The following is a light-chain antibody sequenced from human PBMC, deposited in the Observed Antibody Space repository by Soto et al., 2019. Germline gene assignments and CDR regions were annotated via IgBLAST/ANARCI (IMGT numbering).Light chain of an antibody. Sequence: DIQMTQSPSTVSASVGDRVTITCRASQSISSWLAWYQQKPGKAPKLLIYKASSLESGVPSRFSGSGSGTEFTLSISSLQPDDVATYYCQQYNSYWTFGQGTKVEI. V-gene: IGKV1-5*03. CDR1: QSISSW. J-gene: IGKJ1*01. CDR3: QQYNSYWT. CDR2: KAS.